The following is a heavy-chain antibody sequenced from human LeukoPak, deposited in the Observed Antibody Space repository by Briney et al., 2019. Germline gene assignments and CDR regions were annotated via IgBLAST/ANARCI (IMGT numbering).Heavy chain of an antibody. J-gene: IGHJ4*02. CDR3: ARDDSSGYYVDY. V-gene: IGHV4-38-2*02. CDR2: IYHSGIT. Sequence: SETLSLTCTVSGYSISSGYYWGWIRQPPGKGLEWIGSIYHSGITYYNPSLKSRVTISVDTSKNQFPLKLSSVTAADTAVYYCARDDSSGYYVDYWGQGTLVTVSS. D-gene: IGHD3-22*01. CDR1: GYSISSGYY.